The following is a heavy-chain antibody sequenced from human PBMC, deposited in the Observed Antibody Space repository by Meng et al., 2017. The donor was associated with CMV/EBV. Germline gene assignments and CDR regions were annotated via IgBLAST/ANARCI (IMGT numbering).Heavy chain of an antibody. CDR1: GGSISSYY. CDR3: AREIVVVPAAIDNWFDP. Sequence: QVRLHESGPGRVKPSETLSPTRNVSGGSISSYYWSWLRQPAGKGLEWIGRIYTSGSTNYNPSLKSRVTMSVDTSKNQFSLKLSSVTAADTAVYYCAREIVVVPAAIDNWFDPWGQGTLVTVSS. CDR2: IYTSGST. D-gene: IGHD2-2*02. J-gene: IGHJ5*02. V-gene: IGHV4-4*07.